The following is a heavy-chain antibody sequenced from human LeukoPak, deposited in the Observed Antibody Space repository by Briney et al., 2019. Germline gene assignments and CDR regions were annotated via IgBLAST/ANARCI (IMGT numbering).Heavy chain of an antibody. CDR1: GYSFASYW. CDR3: ARHGPIKSAPIGFDP. J-gene: IGHJ5*02. V-gene: IGHV5-51*01. Sequence: GESLKISCKGSGYSFASYWIGWVRQMPGKGLEWMGIIYPGDSDTRYSPSFQGQVTISADKSISTAYLQWSSLKASDTAMYYCARHGPIKSAPIGFDPWGQGTLVTVSS. CDR2: IYPGDSDT. D-gene: IGHD3-3*01.